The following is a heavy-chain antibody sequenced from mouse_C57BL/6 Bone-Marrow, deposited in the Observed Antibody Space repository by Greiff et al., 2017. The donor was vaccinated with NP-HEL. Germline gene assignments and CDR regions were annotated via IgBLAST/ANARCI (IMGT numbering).Heavy chain of an antibody. CDR2: INPSTGGT. Sequence: VQLQQSGPELVKPGASVKISCKASGYSFTGYYMNWVKQSPEKSLEWIGEINPSTGGTTYNQKFKAMATLTVDKSSSTAYMQLKSLTSEDSAVYYCARSVYYGSSYNYFDYWGQGTTLTVSS. CDR3: ARSVYYGSSYNYFDY. V-gene: IGHV1-42*01. D-gene: IGHD1-1*01. CDR1: GYSFTGYY. J-gene: IGHJ2*01.